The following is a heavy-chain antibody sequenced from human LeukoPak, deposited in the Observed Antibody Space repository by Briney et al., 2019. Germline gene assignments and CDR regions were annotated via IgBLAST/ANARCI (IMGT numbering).Heavy chain of an antibody. J-gene: IGHJ4*02. Sequence: PGRSLRLSCAASGFTFSSYAMHWVRQAPGKGLEWVAVISYDGSNKYYADSVKGRFTISRDNSKNTLYLQMNSLRAEDTAVYYCARDRDYYDSSGYYYAYFDYWGQGTLVTVSS. V-gene: IGHV3-30-3*01. CDR2: ISYDGSNK. D-gene: IGHD3-22*01. CDR1: GFTFSSYA. CDR3: ARDRDYYDSSGYYYAYFDY.